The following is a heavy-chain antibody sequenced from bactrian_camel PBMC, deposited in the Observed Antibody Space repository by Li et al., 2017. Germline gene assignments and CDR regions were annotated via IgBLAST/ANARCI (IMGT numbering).Heavy chain of an antibody. CDR2: FYTGSGIP. Sequence: HVQLVESGGGSVQPGGSLRLSCAASGYPSSVNCLGWFRQRPGNEREGVASFYTGSGIPWYRDDVKGRFTISLDDSKNTLYLRMNNLETDDTAVYYCAADLGTTTWGTPRYWGQGTQVTVS. CDR1: GYPSSVNC. J-gene: IGHJ4*01. D-gene: IGHD5*01. CDR3: AADLGTTTWGTPRY. V-gene: IGHV3S54*01.